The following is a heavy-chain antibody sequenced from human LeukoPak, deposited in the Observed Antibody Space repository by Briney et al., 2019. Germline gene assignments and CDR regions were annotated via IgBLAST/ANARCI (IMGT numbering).Heavy chain of an antibody. J-gene: IGHJ4*02. V-gene: IGHV3-64D*09. CDR3: VKGVQFSGSFYTFDY. CDR1: GFTFSNYA. D-gene: IGHD1-26*01. CDR2: ISSNGGST. Sequence: GGSLRLSCSASGFTFSNYAMHWVRQAPGKGLEYVSAISSNGGSTYYADSVKGKFTISRDNSKNTLFLQMSSLRPEDTALYYCVKGVQFSGSFYTFDYGGQGTLGTVSS.